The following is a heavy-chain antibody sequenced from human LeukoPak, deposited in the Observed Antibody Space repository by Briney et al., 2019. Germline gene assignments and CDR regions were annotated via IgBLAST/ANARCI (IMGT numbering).Heavy chain of an antibody. D-gene: IGHD2-2*01. J-gene: IGHJ6*02. V-gene: IGHV4-4*07. CDR2: IYASGNI. CDR3: ARDRVVPAAMVGYYYGMDV. Sequence: SETLSLTCTVSGGSISSYFWSWVRQPAGKGLEWIGRIYASGNINYNPSLKSRLTMSIDTSKNQFSLQLNSVTPEDTAVYYCARDRVVPAAMVGYYYGMDVWGQGTTVTVSS. CDR1: GGSISSYF.